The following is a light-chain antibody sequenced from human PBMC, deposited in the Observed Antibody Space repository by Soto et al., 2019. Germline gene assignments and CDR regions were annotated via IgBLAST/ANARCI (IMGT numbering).Light chain of an antibody. CDR1: QXVXXY. V-gene: IGKV3-20*01. CDR3: QQYSSPPRT. CDR2: GAS. J-gene: IGKJ1*01. Sequence: EIVXXXSPGXXXLSPGERATXXXXASQXVXXYLAWYQQKPGQAPRLLIYGASSRATGFPDRFSGSGSGTDFSLTISRLEPEDSAVYYCQQYSSPPRTFGQGTKVEIK.